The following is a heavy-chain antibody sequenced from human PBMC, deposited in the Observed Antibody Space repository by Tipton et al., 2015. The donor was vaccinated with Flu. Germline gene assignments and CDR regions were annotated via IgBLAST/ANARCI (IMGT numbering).Heavy chain of an antibody. J-gene: IGHJ6*02. D-gene: IGHD3-3*01. CDR2: INHSGST. Sequence: TLSLTCAVYGGSFSGYYWSWIRQPPGKGLEWIGEINHSGSTNYNPSLKSRVTISVDTSKNQFSLKLSSVTAADTAVYYCARQTYDFWSGYPYYYYGMDVWGQGTTVTVSS. V-gene: IGHV4-34*01. CDR1: GGSFSGYY. CDR3: ARQTYDFWSGYPYYYYGMDV.